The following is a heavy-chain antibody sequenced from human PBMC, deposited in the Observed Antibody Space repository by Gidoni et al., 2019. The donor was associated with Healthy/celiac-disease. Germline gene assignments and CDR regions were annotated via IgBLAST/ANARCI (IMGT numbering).Heavy chain of an antibody. CDR1: GFPVSSTY. V-gene: IGHV3-53*04. Sequence: EVQLVESGGGLVQHGGSLRLPCAASGFPVSSTYMGWVRQAPGKGLEWVSVIYSGGSTYYADSVKGRFTISRHNSKNTLYLQMNSLRAEDTAVYYCARGPSGWYGTGSEDYFDYWGQGTLVTVSS. CDR2: IYSGGST. D-gene: IGHD6-19*01. J-gene: IGHJ4*02. CDR3: ARGPSGWYGTGSEDYFDY.